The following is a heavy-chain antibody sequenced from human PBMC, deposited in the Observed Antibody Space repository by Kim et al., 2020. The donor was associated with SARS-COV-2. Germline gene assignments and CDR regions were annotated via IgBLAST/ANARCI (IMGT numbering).Heavy chain of an antibody. Sequence: GGSLRLSCAASGFTFSSYAMHWVRQAPGKGLEWVAVISYDGSNKYYADSVKGRFTISRDNSKNTLYLQMNSLRAEDTAVYYCARDRYDSSGYYPYWGQGTLVTVSS. CDR3: ARDRYDSSGYYPY. V-gene: IGHV3-30*04. CDR2: ISYDGSNK. CDR1: GFTFSSYA. J-gene: IGHJ4*02. D-gene: IGHD3-22*01.